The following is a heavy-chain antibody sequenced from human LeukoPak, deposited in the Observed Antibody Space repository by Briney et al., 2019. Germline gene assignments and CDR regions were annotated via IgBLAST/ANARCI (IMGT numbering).Heavy chain of an antibody. CDR3: AKDRYGSGSYCT. D-gene: IGHD3-10*01. CDR1: GFTFSSYA. Sequence: GGSLRLSCAASGFTFSSYAMSWVRQAPGKGLEWVSAISGSGGSTYYADSVKGRFTISRDNSKDTLYLQMNSLRAEDTAVYYCAKDRYGSGSYCTWGQGTLVTVSS. J-gene: IGHJ5*02. CDR2: ISGSGGST. V-gene: IGHV3-23*01.